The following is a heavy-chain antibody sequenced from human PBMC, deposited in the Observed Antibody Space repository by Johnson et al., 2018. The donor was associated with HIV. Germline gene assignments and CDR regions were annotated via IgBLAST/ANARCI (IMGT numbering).Heavy chain of an antibody. CDR2: VNPNGGST. CDR3: ARAGGDSSGYYYDPLLGAFDI. D-gene: IGHD3-22*01. CDR1: QFSFSSYH. J-gene: IGHJ3*02. V-gene: IGHV3-25*03. Sequence: VQLVESGGGLAKPAWSPRLSCAASQFSFSSYHMNCVRQAPGNGLELVGQVNPNGGSTGYADSVKGRFTISRDNAKNSLYLQMNSLRAEDTALYYCARAGGDSSGYYYDPLLGAFDIWGQGTMVTVSS.